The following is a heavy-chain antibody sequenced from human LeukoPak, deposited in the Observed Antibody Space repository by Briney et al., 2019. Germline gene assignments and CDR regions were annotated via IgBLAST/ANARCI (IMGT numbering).Heavy chain of an antibody. CDR3: ATYDSSGYTLGIDY. CDR2: ISGSGGST. D-gene: IGHD3-22*01. J-gene: IGHJ4*02. Sequence: GGSLRLSCAASGFTFSSYAMSWVRQAPGKGLEWVSAISGSGGSTYYADSVKGRFTISRDNSKNTLYLQMNSLRAEDTAVYYCATYDSSGYTLGIDYWGQGTLVTVSS. CDR1: GFTFSSYA. V-gene: IGHV3-23*01.